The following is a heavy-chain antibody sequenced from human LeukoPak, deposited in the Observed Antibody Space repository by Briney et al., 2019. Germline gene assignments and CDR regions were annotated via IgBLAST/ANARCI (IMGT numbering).Heavy chain of an antibody. D-gene: IGHD1-26*01. CDR3: AKFASGSSDY. V-gene: IGHV3-30*18. Sequence: GGSLRLSCAASGFTFSSYGMHWVRQAPGKGLEWVAVISYDGSNKYYADSVKGRFTISRDNSKNTLYLQMNSLRAEDTAVYYCAKFASGSSDYWGQGTLVTVSS. CDR2: ISYDGSNK. J-gene: IGHJ4*02. CDR1: GFTFSSYG.